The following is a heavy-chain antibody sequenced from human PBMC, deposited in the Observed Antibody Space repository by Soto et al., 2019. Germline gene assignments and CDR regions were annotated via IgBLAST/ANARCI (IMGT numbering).Heavy chain of an antibody. CDR3: ARGVVVVVAATPLFDP. V-gene: IGHV4-31*03. J-gene: IGHJ5*02. D-gene: IGHD2-15*01. Sequence: SETLSLTCTVSGGSISSGGYYWSWIRQHPGKGLEWIGYIYYSGSTYYNPSLKSRVTISVDTSKNQFSLKLSSVAAADTAVYYCARGVVVVVAATPLFDPWGQGTQVTVSS. CDR2: IYYSGST. CDR1: GGSISSGGYY.